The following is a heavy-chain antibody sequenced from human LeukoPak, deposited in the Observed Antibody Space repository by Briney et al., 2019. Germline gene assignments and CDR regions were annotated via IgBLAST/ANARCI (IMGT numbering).Heavy chain of an antibody. CDR2: IYGDSDT. J-gene: IGHJ4*02. V-gene: IGHV5-51*01. Sequence: GESLQISCKASGYIFTDYWIGWVRQMPGKGLEWMGIIYGDSDTRYSPSFQGQVTISADTSINTAYLEWSSLKASDSAMYYCARELSYGPCAGDYWGQGTLVTVSS. CDR3: ARELSYGPCAGDY. D-gene: IGHD1-7*01. CDR1: GYIFTDYW.